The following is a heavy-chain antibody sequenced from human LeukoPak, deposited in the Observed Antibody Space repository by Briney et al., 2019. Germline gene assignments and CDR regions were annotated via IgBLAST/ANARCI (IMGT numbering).Heavy chain of an antibody. V-gene: IGHV1-24*01. CDR1: GYTLTELS. D-gene: IGHD6-6*01. J-gene: IGHJ6*02. CDR3: ATDLAAGPYYYYGMDV. Sequence: ASVKVSCKVSGYTLTELSMHWVRQAPGKGLEWMGGFDPEDGETIYAQKFQGRATMTEDTSTDTAYMELSSLRSEDTAVYYCATDLAAGPYYYYGMDVWGQGTTVTVSS. CDR2: FDPEDGET.